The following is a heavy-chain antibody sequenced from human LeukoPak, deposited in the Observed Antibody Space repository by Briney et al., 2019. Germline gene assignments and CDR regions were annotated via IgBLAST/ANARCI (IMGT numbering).Heavy chain of an antibody. CDR2: INSDGSST. Sequence: GGSLRLSCAASGFTFSSYWMHWVRQAPGKGLVWVSRINSDGSSTSYADSVKGRFTISRDNAKNTLYLQMNSLRAEDTAVYYCARVTAAGTYYYYGMDVWGQGTTVTVSS. J-gene: IGHJ6*02. CDR1: GFTFSSYW. CDR3: ARVTAAGTYYYYGMDV. D-gene: IGHD6-13*01. V-gene: IGHV3-74*01.